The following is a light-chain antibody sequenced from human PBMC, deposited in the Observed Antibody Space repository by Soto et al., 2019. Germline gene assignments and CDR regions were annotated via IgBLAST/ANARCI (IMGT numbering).Light chain of an antibody. V-gene: IGKV1-39*01. Sequence: DIQITQSPSTLSASVGDIVTITCWASQSISTYLNWYQQKAGLAPKLLIYAASSLQSGVPSRFSGSGSGTDFTLTISSLQPEDFATYYCQQTYSTPPTFGQGTKVDIK. CDR3: QQTYSTPPT. CDR1: QSISTY. J-gene: IGKJ1*01. CDR2: AAS.